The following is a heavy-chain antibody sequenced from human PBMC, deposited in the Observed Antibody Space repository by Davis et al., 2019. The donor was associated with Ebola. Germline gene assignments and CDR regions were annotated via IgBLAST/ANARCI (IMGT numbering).Heavy chain of an antibody. CDR1: GYPFTDFA. Sequence: ASVKVSCKASGYPFTDFAINWLRQVPGHRFEWMGWINTNTGNPTYAQGFTGRFVFSLDTSVSTAYLQISSLKAEDTAVYYCARGGYFLYWGQGTLVTVSS. CDR2: INTNTGNP. CDR3: ARGGYFLY. J-gene: IGHJ4*02. V-gene: IGHV7-4-1*02.